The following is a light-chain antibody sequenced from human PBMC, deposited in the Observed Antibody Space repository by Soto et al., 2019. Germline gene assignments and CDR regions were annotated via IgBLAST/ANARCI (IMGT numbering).Light chain of an antibody. V-gene: IGKV3-20*01. J-gene: IGKJ1*01. CDR2: QTS. Sequence: EIVLTQSPATLSSFPGDRDTLCCRASQYINTRLAWYQHRPGQXSRXXIYQTSIRAAGIPARFSGSGSGTDFTITISRLEPGDFAVYYCQQYGDSPRSFGQGTKVDIK. CDR3: QQYGDSPRS. CDR1: QYINTR.